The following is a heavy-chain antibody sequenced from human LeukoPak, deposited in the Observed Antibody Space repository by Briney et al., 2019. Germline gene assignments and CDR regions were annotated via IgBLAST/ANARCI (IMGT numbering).Heavy chain of an antibody. V-gene: IGHV4-61*09. CDR2: IDNSGST. J-gene: IGHJ6*03. D-gene: IGHD3-16*01. CDR1: GGSISSTGYY. CDR3: ARDCEFCDLLFYMNV. Sequence: PSQTLSLTCTVSGGSISSTGYYWTWIRQPAGKGLEWIGHIDNSGSTNCNPSLKSRVTISVDTSKNQFSLNLTSVTAADTAVYYCARDCEFCDLLFYMNVWGKGTTVTVS.